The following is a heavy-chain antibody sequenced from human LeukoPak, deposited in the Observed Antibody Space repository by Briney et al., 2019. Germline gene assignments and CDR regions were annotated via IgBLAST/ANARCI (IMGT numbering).Heavy chain of an antibody. CDR1: GFTFSNYW. Sequence: PGGSLRLSCAVSGFTFSNYWLTWGRQAPGPGLEWVGNIKQDGSEKHYVDSPKGRFTISRDNAKNSLYLQMNSLRAEDTAVYYCARDRQIAYWGQGTLVTVSS. J-gene: IGHJ4*02. CDR2: IKQDGSEK. CDR3: ARDRQIAY. V-gene: IGHV3-7*01.